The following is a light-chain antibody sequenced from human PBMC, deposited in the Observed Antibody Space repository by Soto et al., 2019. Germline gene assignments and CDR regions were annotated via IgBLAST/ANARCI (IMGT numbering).Light chain of an antibody. J-gene: IGKJ4*01. CDR1: QSPGTW. V-gene: IGKV1-5*01. CDR2: DVS. CDR3: QQDFSYPPT. Sequence: DIQMTQSPSTLSASVGDRVIITCRASQSPGTWMAWYQQKPGTAPVLLIYDVSKLESGVPSRFIGGTSGTELALTITGLRPDDFATYYCQQDFSYPPTFGGGTKVEIK.